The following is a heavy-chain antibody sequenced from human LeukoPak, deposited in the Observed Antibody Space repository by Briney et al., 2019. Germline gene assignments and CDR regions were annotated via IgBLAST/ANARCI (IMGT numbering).Heavy chain of an antibody. CDR2: ISYDGTKK. CDR3: AKDERWLQPYFYYGMDV. Sequence: GGSLRLSCAASGFTFSSHYMHWVRQAPGKGLEWVAVISYDGTKKYYADSVKGRFTISRDNSKNTLYLQMNSLRAEDTAVYYCAKDERWLQPYFYYGMDVWGQGTTVTVSS. CDR1: GFTFSSHY. J-gene: IGHJ6*02. D-gene: IGHD5-24*01. V-gene: IGHV3-30*18.